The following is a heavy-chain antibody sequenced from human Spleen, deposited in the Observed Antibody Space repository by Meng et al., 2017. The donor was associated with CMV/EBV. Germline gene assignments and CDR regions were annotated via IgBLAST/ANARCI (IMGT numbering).Heavy chain of an antibody. V-gene: IGHV1-2*02. Sequence: ASGYTFTGYYMNWVRQAPGQGLEWMGWVNANSGDKDYAQKFQGRVTMTRDTSISTAYMELSRLRSDDTAVYYCARGYCSGASCYIDDWGQGTLVTVSS. CDR2: VNANSGDK. J-gene: IGHJ4*02. D-gene: IGHD2-2*02. CDR1: GYTFTGYY. CDR3: ARGYCSGASCYIDD.